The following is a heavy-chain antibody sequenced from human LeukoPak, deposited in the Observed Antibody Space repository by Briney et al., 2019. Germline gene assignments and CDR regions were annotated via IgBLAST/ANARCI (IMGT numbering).Heavy chain of an antibody. J-gene: IGHJ4*02. CDR2: IYYSGST. Sequence: SETLSLTCTVSGGPISSYYWSWIRQPPGKGLEWIGYIYYSGSTNYNPSPKSRVTISVNTSKNQFSLKLSSVTAADTAVYYCARLGEQWLASFDYWGQGTLVTVSS. CDR1: GGPISSYY. CDR3: ARLGEQWLASFDY. D-gene: IGHD6-19*01. V-gene: IGHV4-59*01.